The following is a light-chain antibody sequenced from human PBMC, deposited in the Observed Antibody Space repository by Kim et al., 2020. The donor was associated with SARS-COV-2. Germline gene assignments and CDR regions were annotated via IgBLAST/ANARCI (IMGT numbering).Light chain of an antibody. Sequence: PGERATLSCRASQSVSSSYLAWYQQKPDQAPRLLIYGASTRATDIPDRFRGRGSGTPFTLTINSLEPEDFAVYYCQQSGTSPRWTFGQGTKV. CDR3: QQSGTSPRWT. CDR2: GAS. J-gene: IGKJ1*01. CDR1: QSVSSSY. V-gene: IGKV3-20*01.